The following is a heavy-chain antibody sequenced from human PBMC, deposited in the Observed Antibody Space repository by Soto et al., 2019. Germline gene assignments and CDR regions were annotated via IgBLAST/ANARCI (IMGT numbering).Heavy chain of an antibody. J-gene: IGHJ3*02. Sequence: QVQLQESGPGLVKPSETLSLICTVSGGSISSYYWSWIRQPPGKGLEWIGYIYYSGSTNYNPSLKSRATISVDTSKNQCSLKLDSVTAADAAVYYYARDKLGVDAFDIWGQGTMDTVSS. CDR2: IYYSGST. V-gene: IGHV4-59*01. D-gene: IGHD7-27*01. CDR1: GGSISSYY. CDR3: ARDKLGVDAFDI.